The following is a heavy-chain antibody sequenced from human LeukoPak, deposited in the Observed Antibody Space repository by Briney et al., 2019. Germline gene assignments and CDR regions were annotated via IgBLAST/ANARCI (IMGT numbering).Heavy chain of an antibody. Sequence: GGSLRLSCAVSGPTFSRYAMSWVRQAPGKGLEWVSAISGSGGSTYYADSVKGRFTISRDNSKNTLYLQMNSLRAEDTAVYYCAKAQQWLDPGHFDYWGQGTLATVSS. CDR1: GPTFSRYA. CDR2: ISGSGGST. V-gene: IGHV3-23*01. J-gene: IGHJ4*02. D-gene: IGHD6-19*01. CDR3: AKAQQWLDPGHFDY.